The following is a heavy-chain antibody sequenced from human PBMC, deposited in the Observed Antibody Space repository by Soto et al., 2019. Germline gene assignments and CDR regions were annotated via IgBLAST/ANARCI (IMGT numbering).Heavy chain of an antibody. D-gene: IGHD3-10*01. V-gene: IGHV4-31*03. CDR1: DDSITGGGYY. Sequence: SGTLSLTCNVSDDSITGGGYYWSWLRQPPGKSLEWIGYIYHRGGASYNPSLRGRAVISIDTSKNQFYLRLNAVTAADTATYYCARDYYGAGSQYYYYGMEVWGQGTTVTVSS. J-gene: IGHJ6*02. CDR3: ARDYYGAGSQYYYYGMEV. CDR2: IYHRGGA.